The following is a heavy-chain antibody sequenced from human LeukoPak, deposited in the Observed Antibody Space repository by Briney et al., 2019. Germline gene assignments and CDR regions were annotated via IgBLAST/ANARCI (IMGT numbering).Heavy chain of an antibody. CDR3: ARSDYGDYVKWYFDL. V-gene: IGHV4-31*03. Sequence: PSQTLSLTCTVSGGSISSGGYYWSWIRQHPGKGLEWIGYIYHSGSTYYNPSLKSRVTISVDTSKNQFSLKLSSVTAADTAVYYCARSDYGDYVKWYFDLWGRGTLVTVSS. D-gene: IGHD4-17*01. CDR2: IYHSGST. CDR1: GGSISSGGYY. J-gene: IGHJ2*01.